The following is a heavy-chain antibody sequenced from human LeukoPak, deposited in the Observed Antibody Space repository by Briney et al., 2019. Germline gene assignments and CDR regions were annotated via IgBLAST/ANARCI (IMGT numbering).Heavy chain of an antibody. CDR2: MNPNSGNI. D-gene: IGHD5-24*01. J-gene: IGHJ6*03. V-gene: IGHV1-8*01. Sequence: ASVKVSCKASGYTCTSYDINWVRQATGQGLDWMGWMNPNSGNIGYAQNFQGRVTMTRNTSISTTYMELSSLRSEDTAVYYCARGCRDGYNYWYHYYYMDVWGKGTTVTISS. CDR3: ARGCRDGYNYWYHYYYMDV. CDR1: GYTCTSYD.